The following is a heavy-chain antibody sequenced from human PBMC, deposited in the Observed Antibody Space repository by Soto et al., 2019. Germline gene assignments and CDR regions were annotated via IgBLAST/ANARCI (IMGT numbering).Heavy chain of an antibody. CDR1: GFNFNNFG. J-gene: IGHJ6*02. Sequence: PGGSLRLSCAASGFNFNNFGMNWFRQAPGKGLEWVSSIRTSSSYIYYAESVKGRFTISRDNAKKSLYLEMNRLGVEDTAVYYCARDRENFCGGDCGLVDVWGQGTSVTVSS. CDR3: ARDRENFCGGDCGLVDV. V-gene: IGHV3-21*01. CDR2: IRTSSSYI. D-gene: IGHD2-21*02.